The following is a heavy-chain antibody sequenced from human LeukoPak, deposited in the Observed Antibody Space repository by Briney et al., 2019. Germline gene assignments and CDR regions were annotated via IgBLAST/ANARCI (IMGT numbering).Heavy chain of an antibody. CDR3: ATDQYHLPDY. CDR1: GFTFSRYA. Sequence: GGSLRLSCAASGFTFSRYAMTWVRQAPGKGLEWVSSIGPSNGTTYYADSVKGRFTISKDNSKNTLYLQMNSLRAEDAAVYYCATDQYHLPDYWGQGTLVTVSS. D-gene: IGHD2-2*01. CDR2: IGPSNGTT. J-gene: IGHJ4*02. V-gene: IGHV3-23*01.